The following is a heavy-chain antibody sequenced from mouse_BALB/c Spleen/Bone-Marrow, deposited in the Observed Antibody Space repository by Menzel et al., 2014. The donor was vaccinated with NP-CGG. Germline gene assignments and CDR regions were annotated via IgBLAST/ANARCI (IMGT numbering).Heavy chain of an antibody. CDR3: TIYRFDEDAMDY. CDR2: IYPGNSDI. Sequence: VQLQQSGTVLAKPGASVKMSCKASGYSFTSYWMHWVKQRPGQGLEWIGAIYPGNSDISYNQKFKGKAKLTAVTSASTAYMELSSLTNEDSAVYDCTIYRFDEDAMDYWGQGTSVTVSS. D-gene: IGHD2-14*01. CDR1: GYSFTSYW. V-gene: IGHV1-5*01. J-gene: IGHJ4*01.